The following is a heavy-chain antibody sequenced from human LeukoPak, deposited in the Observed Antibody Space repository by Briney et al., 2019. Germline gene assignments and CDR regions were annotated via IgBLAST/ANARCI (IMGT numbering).Heavy chain of an antibody. CDR1: GYTFTSYD. V-gene: IGHV1-8*01. D-gene: IGHD3-22*01. Sequence: ASVKVSCKASGYTFTSYDINWVRQATGQGLEWMGWMNPNSGNTGYAQKFQGRVTMTRNTSISTAYMELSSLRSDDTAVYYCAGAGSSGYYYPFDPWGQGTLVTVSS. CDR2: MNPNSGNT. J-gene: IGHJ5*02. CDR3: AGAGSSGYYYPFDP.